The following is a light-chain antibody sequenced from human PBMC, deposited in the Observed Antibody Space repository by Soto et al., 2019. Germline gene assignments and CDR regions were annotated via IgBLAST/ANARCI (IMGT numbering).Light chain of an antibody. CDR3: QQYYSLPLT. V-gene: IGKV4-1*01. CDR1: KSLLYTSDNKNY. Sequence: DIVMTQSPDSMAVSLGERATINCKSRKSLLYTSDNKNYLAWYQQKPGQPPKLLISWASTRESGVPDRFSASGSGTDFTLTISSLQAEDVAVYYCQQYYSLPLTFGGGTKVDIK. J-gene: IGKJ4*01. CDR2: WAS.